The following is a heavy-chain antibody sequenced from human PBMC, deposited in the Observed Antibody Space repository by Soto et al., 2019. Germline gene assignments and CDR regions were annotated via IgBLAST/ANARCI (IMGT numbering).Heavy chain of an antibody. CDR2: IIPIFGTA. D-gene: IGHD1-26*01. J-gene: IGHJ4*02. Sequence: QVQLVQSGAEVKKPGSSVKVSCKASGGTFNSYAISWVRQAPGQGLEWMGGIIPIFGTANYAQKFQGRVTITADESTSTAYMELSSLRSEDTAVYYCARDRFPSTRTRYSGSYWGYWGQGTLVTVSS. V-gene: IGHV1-69*01. CDR3: ARDRFPSTRTRYSGSYWGY. CDR1: GGTFNSYA.